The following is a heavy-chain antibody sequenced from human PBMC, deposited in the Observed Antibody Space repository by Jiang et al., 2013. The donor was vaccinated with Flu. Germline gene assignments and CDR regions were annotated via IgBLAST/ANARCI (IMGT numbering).Heavy chain of an antibody. J-gene: IGHJ4*02. D-gene: IGHD6-25*01. V-gene: IGHV4-61*01. CDR3: ARNVPPAF. CDR2: IFYSGIT. Sequence: LLKPSETLSLTCTVSGDSVSSGHYYWNWIRQSPGKGLEWIGFIFYSGITHYNPSLKSRVTISLDTSKNQFSLRLNSVTAADTALYYCARNVPPAFWGQGALVTVSS. CDR1: GDSVSSGHYY.